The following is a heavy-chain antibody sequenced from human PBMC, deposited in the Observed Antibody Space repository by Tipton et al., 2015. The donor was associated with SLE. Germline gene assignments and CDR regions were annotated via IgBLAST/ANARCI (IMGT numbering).Heavy chain of an antibody. V-gene: IGHV4-59*01. CDR3: ARAEGSWDAFDI. CDR2: IYYSGST. J-gene: IGHJ3*02. D-gene: IGHD2-15*01. Sequence: LRLSCTVSGGSISSYYWSWIRQPPGKGLEWIGYIYYSGSTNYNPSLKSRVTISVDTSKKQVSLKLSSVTAADTAVYYCARAEGSWDAFDIWGQGTMVTVSS. CDR1: GGSISSYY.